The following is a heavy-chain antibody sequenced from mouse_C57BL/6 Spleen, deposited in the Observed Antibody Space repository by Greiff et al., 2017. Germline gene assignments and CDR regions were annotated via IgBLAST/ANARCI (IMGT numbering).Heavy chain of an antibody. V-gene: IGHV5-6*01. D-gene: IGHD1-1*01. CDR1: GFTFSSYG. CDR2: ISSGGSDT. CDR3: ARQITTVVATDWYFDV. Sequence: EVQVVESGGDLVKPGGSLKLSCAASGFTFSSYGMSWVRQTPDKRLEWVATISSGGSDTYYPDSVKGRFTISRDNAKNTLYLQMSSLKSEDTAMYYCARQITTVVATDWYFDVWGTGTTVTVSS. J-gene: IGHJ1*03.